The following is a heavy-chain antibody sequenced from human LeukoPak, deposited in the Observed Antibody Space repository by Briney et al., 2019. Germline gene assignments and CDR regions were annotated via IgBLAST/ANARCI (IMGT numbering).Heavy chain of an antibody. Sequence: SETLSLTCTVSGGSISSYYWSWIRQPPGKGLEWIGYIYYSGSTNYNPSLKSRVTISVDTSKNQFSLKLSSVTAADTAVYYCARGDRKRSGSYYSYYFDYWGQGTLVTVSS. D-gene: IGHD1-26*01. CDR3: ARGDRKRSGSYYSYYFDY. CDR1: GGSISSYY. J-gene: IGHJ4*02. CDR2: IYYSGST. V-gene: IGHV4-59*08.